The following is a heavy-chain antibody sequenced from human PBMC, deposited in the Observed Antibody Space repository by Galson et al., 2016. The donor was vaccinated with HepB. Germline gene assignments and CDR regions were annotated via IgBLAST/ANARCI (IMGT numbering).Heavy chain of an antibody. CDR2: IIPVFGTA. CDR3: ASPYFYDTSGYRPAGDAFDI. CDR1: GGTFANYA. V-gene: IGHV1-69*01. J-gene: IGHJ3*02. Sequence: SCKASGGTFANYAISWVRQAPGQGLEWMGGIIPVFGTANYAQKFQGRVTITADESTSTAYMELSGLRSEDTAVYYCASPYFYDTSGYRPAGDAFDIWGQGTMVTVSA. D-gene: IGHD3-22*01.